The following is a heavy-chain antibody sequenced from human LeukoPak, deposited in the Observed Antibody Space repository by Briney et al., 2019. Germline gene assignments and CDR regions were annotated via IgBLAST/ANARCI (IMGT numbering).Heavy chain of an antibody. Sequence: PSETLSLTCTVSGGPISSYYWSWIRQPPGKGLEWIGYIYYRGSTNYNPSLKSRVTISVDTSKNQFSLKLSSATAADTAVYYCARHVTGYYFDSWGQGTLVTVSS. CDR1: GGPISSYY. CDR3: ARHVTGYYFDS. D-gene: IGHD1-14*01. J-gene: IGHJ4*02. V-gene: IGHV4-59*08. CDR2: IYYRGST.